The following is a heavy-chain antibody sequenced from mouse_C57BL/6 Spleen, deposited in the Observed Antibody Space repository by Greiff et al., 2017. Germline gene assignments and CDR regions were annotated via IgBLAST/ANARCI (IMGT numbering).Heavy chain of an antibody. D-gene: IGHD1-1*01. Sequence: VQLQQSGAELAKPGASVKLSCKASGYTFTSYWMHWVKQRPGQGLEWIGYINPSSGYTKYNPKFKDKATLTADKSSSTAYMQLSSLTYEDSAVYYCAKGYYGSSYGFAYWGQGTLVTVSA. CDR1: GYTFTSYW. CDR2: INPSSGYT. V-gene: IGHV1-7*01. J-gene: IGHJ3*01. CDR3: AKGYYGSSYGFAY.